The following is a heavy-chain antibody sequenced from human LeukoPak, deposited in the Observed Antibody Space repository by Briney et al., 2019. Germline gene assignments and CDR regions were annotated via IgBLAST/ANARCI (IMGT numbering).Heavy chain of an antibody. CDR1: GYTFTGYY. D-gene: IGHD3-22*01. CDR2: INPNSGGT. CDR3: ARSGSGYYYPPYDY. V-gene: IGHV1-2*02. Sequence: GASVKVSCKASGYTFTGYYMHWVRQAPGHGLEWMGWINPNSGGTNYAQKFQGRVTMTRDTSISTAYMELSRLRSDDTAVYYCARSGSGYYYPPYDYWGQGTLVTVSS. J-gene: IGHJ4*02.